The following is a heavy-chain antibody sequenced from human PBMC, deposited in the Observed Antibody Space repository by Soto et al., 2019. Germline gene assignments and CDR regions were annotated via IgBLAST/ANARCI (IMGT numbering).Heavy chain of an antibody. V-gene: IGHV1-18*01. D-gene: IGHD4-17*01. J-gene: IGHJ6*03. CDR3: ARDVTVTTGAYYYMDV. CDR2: ISAYNGNT. Sequence: ASVKVSCKASGYTFTSYGISWVRQAPGQGLEWMGWISAYNGNTNYAQKIQGRVTMTTDTSTSTAYMELRSLRSDDTAVFFCARDVTVTTGAYYYMDVWGKGTTVTVSS. CDR1: GYTFTSYG.